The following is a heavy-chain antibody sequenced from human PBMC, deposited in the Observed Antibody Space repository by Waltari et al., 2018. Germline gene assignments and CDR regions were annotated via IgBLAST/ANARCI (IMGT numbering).Heavy chain of an antibody. CDR3: ARISTSSGYLGDPLWFDP. CDR2: SYHSGST. D-gene: IGHD3-22*01. J-gene: IGHJ5*02. CDR1: GGSISSGGYY. Sequence: QVQLQESGPGLVKPSQTLSLTCTVSGGSISSGGYYWSWIRQHPGKGLEWIGCSYHSGSTYYNPSLKSRVTISVDRSKNQFSLRLNSVTAADTAVYYCARISTSSGYLGDPLWFDPWGQGTLVTVSS. V-gene: IGHV4-31*03.